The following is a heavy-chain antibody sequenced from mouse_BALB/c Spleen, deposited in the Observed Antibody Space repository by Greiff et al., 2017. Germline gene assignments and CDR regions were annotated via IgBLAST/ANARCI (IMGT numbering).Heavy chain of an antibody. D-gene: IGHD2-10*01. V-gene: IGHV2-2*02. J-gene: IGHJ3*01. Sequence: QVQLQQSGPGLVQPSQSLSITCTVSGFSLTSYGVHWVRQSPGKGLEWLGVIWSGGSTDYNAAFISRLSISKDNSKSQVFFKMNSLQANDTAIYYCASPYYGNLRSFAYWGQGTLVTVSA. CDR3: ASPYYGNLRSFAY. CDR2: IWSGGST. CDR1: GFSLTSYG.